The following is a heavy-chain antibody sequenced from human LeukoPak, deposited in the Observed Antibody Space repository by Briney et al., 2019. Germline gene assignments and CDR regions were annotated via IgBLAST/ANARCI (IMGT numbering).Heavy chain of an antibody. CDR2: IYSDVNT. V-gene: IGHV3-53*01. CDR3: ARHRDDGFEL. J-gene: IGHJ3*01. CDR1: GFTVSTNY. Sequence: GGSLRLSCAASGFTVSTNYMSWVRQAPGKGLEWVSFIYSDVNTYYADSVKGRFTISRDNSKNTLYLQMNSLRADDTAVYYCARHRDDGFELWGQGTMVTVSS.